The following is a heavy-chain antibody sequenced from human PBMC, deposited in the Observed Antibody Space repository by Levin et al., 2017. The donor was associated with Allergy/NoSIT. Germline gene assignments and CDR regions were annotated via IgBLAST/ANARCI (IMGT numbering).Heavy chain of an antibody. Sequence: ASVKVSCKASGYTFTSYGISWVRQAPGQGLEWMGWISAYNGNTNYAQKLQGRVTMTTDTSTSTAYMELRSLRSDDTAVYYCARDERSPEGFYKAFDIWGQGTMVTVSS. D-gene: IGHD3-10*01. V-gene: IGHV1-18*01. CDR1: GYTFTSYG. J-gene: IGHJ3*02. CDR2: ISAYNGNT. CDR3: ARDERSPEGFYKAFDI.